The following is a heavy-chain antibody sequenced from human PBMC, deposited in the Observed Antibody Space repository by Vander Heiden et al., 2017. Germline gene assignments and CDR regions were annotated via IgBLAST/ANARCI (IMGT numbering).Heavy chain of an antibody. CDR3: AREYFSGYYPIYYYYGMDV. CDR1: GYTFTSYG. D-gene: IGHD3-22*01. CDR2: ISAYNGNT. J-gene: IGHJ6*02. Sequence: QVQLVQSGAEVKKPGASVKVSCKASGYTFTSYGISWVRQAPGQGLEWMGWISAYNGNTNDAQKLQGRVTMTTDTSTSTAYMELRSLRSDDTAVYYCAREYFSGYYPIYYYYGMDVWGQGTTVTVSS. V-gene: IGHV1-18*01.